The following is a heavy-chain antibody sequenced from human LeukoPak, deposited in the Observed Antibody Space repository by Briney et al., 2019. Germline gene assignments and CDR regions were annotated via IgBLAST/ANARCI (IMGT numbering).Heavy chain of an antibody. CDR1: GFTFSSYW. CDR2: IKQDGSEK. Sequence: RGSLRLSCAASGFTFSSYWMSWVRQAPGKGLEWVANIKQDGSEKYYVDSVKGRFTISRDNAKNSLYLQMNSLRAEDTAVYYCARDLVGHHYYYMDVWGKGTTVTVSS. D-gene: IGHD2-8*02. V-gene: IGHV3-7*01. J-gene: IGHJ6*03. CDR3: ARDLVGHHYYYMDV.